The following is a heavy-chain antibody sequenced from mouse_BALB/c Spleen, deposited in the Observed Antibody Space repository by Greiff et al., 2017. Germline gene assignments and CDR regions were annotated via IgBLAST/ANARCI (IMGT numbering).Heavy chain of an antibody. Sequence: EVQVVESGGGLVKPGGSLKLSCAASGFTFSDYYMYWVRQTPEKRLEWVATISDGGSYTYYPDSVKGRFTISRDNAKNNLYLQMSSLKSEDTAMYYCARRYYYAMDYWGQGTSVTVSS. CDR3: ARRYYYAMDY. CDR1: GFTFSDYY. J-gene: IGHJ4*01. CDR2: ISDGGSYT. V-gene: IGHV5-4*02.